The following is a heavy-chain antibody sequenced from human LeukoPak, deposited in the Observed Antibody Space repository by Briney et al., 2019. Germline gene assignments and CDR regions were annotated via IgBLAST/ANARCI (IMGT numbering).Heavy chain of an antibody. CDR3: AGYKRIPLDY. CDR2: IYYSGST. V-gene: IGHV4-59*01. CDR1: GGSISSYY. J-gene: IGHJ4*02. D-gene: IGHD5-24*01. Sequence: SETLSLTCTVSGGSISSYYWSWIRQPPGKGLEWIGYIYYSGSTNYDPSLKSRVTVSVDTSKNQFSLRLSSVTAADTAVYYCAGYKRIPLDYWGQGTLVTVSS.